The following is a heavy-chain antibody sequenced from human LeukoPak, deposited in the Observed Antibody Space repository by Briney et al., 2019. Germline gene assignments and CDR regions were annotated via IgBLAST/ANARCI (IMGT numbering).Heavy chain of an antibody. J-gene: IGHJ4*02. V-gene: IGHV3-30*18. CDR2: ISYDGSNK. D-gene: IGHD3-3*01. CDR1: GFTFSSYG. CDR3: AKDTGDFWSGPDY. Sequence: PGGSLRLSCAASGFTFSSYGMHWVRQAPGKGLEWVAVISYDGSNKYYADSVKGRFTISRDNSKNTLYLQMNSLRAEDTAVYYCAKDTGDFWSGPDYWGQGTLVTVSS.